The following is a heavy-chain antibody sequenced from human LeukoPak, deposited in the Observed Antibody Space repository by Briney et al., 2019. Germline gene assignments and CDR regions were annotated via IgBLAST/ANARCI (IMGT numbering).Heavy chain of an antibody. CDR2: IWFDGSNK. D-gene: IGHD5-18*01. CDR1: GFTFSSYA. CDR3: ARGLGYSYGYGIDY. J-gene: IGHJ4*02. V-gene: IGHV3-33*01. Sequence: PGGSLRLSCAASGFTFSSYAIHWVRQAPGKGLEWVAVIWFDGSNKYHADSLKGRFTISRDNSKNALYLQMNSLRAEDTALYYCARGLGYSYGYGIDYWGQGTLVTVSS.